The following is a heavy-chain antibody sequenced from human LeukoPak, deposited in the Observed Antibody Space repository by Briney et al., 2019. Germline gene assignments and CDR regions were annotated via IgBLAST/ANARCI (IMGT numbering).Heavy chain of an antibody. CDR1: GFTFSSYA. D-gene: IGHD2/OR15-2a*01. CDR3: ARDHLRHFASDY. Sequence: GGSLRLSCAASGFTFSSYAMSWVRQAPGKGLEWVANIKQDGSEKYYVDSLKGRFTIFRDNTKNSLFLQMNSLRAEDTAMYYCARDHLRHFASDYWGQGTLVTVSS. V-gene: IGHV3-7*03. J-gene: IGHJ4*02. CDR2: IKQDGSEK.